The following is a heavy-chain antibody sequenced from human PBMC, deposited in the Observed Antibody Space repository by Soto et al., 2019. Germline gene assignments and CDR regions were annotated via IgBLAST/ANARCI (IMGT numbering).Heavy chain of an antibody. CDR1: GCAISSSNW. D-gene: IGHD6-13*01. J-gene: IGHJ5*02. CDR3: AGDRDSSSWYGLEP. V-gene: IGHV4-4*02. CDR2: IYHSGST. Sequence: PSETLSLPGAVSGCAISSSNWLSWVRQPPGKGLEWIGEIYHSGSTNYNPSLKSRVTISVDKSKNQFSLKLSSVTAADTAVYYCAGDRDSSSWYGLEPWGQGTLVSVSS.